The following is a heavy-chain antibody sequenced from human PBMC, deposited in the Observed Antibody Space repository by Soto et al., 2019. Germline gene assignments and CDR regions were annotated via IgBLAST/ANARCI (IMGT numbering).Heavy chain of an antibody. CDR3: ARDKSYGDYDY. D-gene: IGHD4-17*01. V-gene: IGHV3-21*01. Sequence: LRLSCAASGFTFSSYSMNWVRQAPGKGLEWVSSISSSSYIYYADSVKGRFTISRDNAKNSLYLQMNSLRAEDTAVYYCARDKSYGDYDYWGQGTLVTVSS. CDR2: ISSSSYI. CDR1: GFTFSSYS. J-gene: IGHJ4*02.